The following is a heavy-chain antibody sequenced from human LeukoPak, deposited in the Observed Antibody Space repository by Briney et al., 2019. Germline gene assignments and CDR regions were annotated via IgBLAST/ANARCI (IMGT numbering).Heavy chain of an antibody. V-gene: IGHV1-8*02. CDR2: MNPNSGNT. CDR3: ARTRGYSSSWRSLDAFDI. Sequence: ASVTVSCKASGGTFSSYAISWVRQAPGQGLEWMGWMNPNSGNTGYAQKFQGRVTMTRNTSISTAYMELSSLRSEDTAVYYCARTRGYSSSWRSLDAFDIWGQGTMVTVSS. D-gene: IGHD6-13*01. J-gene: IGHJ3*02. CDR1: GGTFSSYA.